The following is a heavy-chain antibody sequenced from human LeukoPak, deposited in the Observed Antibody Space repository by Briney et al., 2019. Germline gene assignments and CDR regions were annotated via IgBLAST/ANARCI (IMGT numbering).Heavy chain of an antibody. CDR3: ARAGYYGSGSYYDY. V-gene: IGHV1-8*01. J-gene: IGHJ4*02. D-gene: IGHD3-10*01. CDR2: MNPSSGNT. CDR1: GYTFTSYD. Sequence: ASVKVSCKASGYTFTSYDINWVRQATGQGLEWMGWMNPSSGNTGYAQKFQGRVTMTRNTSISTAYMELSSLRSEDTAVYYCARAGYYGSGSYYDYWGQGTLVTVSS.